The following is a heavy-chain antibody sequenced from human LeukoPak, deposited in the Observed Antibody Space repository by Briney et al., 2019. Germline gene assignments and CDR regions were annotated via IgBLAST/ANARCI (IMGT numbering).Heavy chain of an antibody. J-gene: IGHJ6*03. CDR3: ARGARYSSSWYLNYYYYMDV. CDR2: MNPNSDNT. CDR1: GYTFTSYD. D-gene: IGHD6-13*01. Sequence: ASVKVSCKASGYTFTSYDINWVRQATGQGLEWMGWMNPNSDNTGYAQKFQGRVTITRNTSISTAYMELSSLRSEDTAVYYCARGARYSSSWYLNYYYYMDVWGKGTTVTVSS. V-gene: IGHV1-8*03.